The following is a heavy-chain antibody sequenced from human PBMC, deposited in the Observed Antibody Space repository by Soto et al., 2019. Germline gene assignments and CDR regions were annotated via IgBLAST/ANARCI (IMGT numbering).Heavy chain of an antibody. CDR1: GGSISSSSYY. J-gene: IGHJ5*02. V-gene: IGHV4-39*01. D-gene: IGHD3-3*01. CDR3: ARSDRIFGVVITWFDP. Sequence: SETLSLTCTVSGGSISSSSYYWGWIRQPPGKGLEWIGSIYYSGSTYYNPSLKSRVTISVDTSKNQFSLKLSSVTAADTAVYYCARSDRIFGVVITWFDPWGQGTLVTVSS. CDR2: IYYSGST.